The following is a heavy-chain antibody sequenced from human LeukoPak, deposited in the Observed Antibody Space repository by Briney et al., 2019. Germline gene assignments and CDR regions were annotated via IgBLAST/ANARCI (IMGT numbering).Heavy chain of an antibody. CDR2: IIPILGIA. Sequence: SVKVSFKASGGTFSSYAISWVRQAPGQGLEWMGRIIPILGIANYAQKFQGRVTITADKSTSTAYMELSSLRSKDTAVYYCARMTTAAGTQIFDYWGQGTLVTVSS. J-gene: IGHJ4*02. CDR3: ARMTTAAGTQIFDY. D-gene: IGHD6-13*01. CDR1: GGTFSSYA. V-gene: IGHV1-69*04.